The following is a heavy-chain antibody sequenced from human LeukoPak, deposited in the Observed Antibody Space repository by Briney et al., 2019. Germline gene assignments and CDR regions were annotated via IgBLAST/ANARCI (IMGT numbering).Heavy chain of an antibody. CDR1: GFTFGSYA. V-gene: IGHV3-23*01. CDR3: AKGFSTVAGTGFDN. CDR2: INGGGGGT. Sequence: PGGSLRLSCAASGFTFGSYAMSWVRQAPGKGLEWVSLINGGGGGTYYADSVKGRFTISRDNSKNTLNLQMNSLRPEDTAVYFCAKGFSTVAGTGFDNWGQGTLVTVSS. J-gene: IGHJ4*02. D-gene: IGHD6-19*01.